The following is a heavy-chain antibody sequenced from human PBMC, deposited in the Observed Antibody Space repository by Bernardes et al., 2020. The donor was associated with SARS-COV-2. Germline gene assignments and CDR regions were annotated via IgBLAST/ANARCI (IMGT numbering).Heavy chain of an antibody. Sequence: GGSLSLSRAASGFIFSRYWISWVRQAPGKGLEWVANIKQDGSTKYYVDSVRGRFNISRDNAESSVYLQMTNLRAEDTAIYYCATDYDLWSGYYHVWGRGTLVTVSS. D-gene: IGHD3-3*01. CDR2: IKQDGSTK. V-gene: IGHV3-7*01. CDR1: GFIFSRYW. J-gene: IGHJ4*02. CDR3: ATDYDLWSGYYHV.